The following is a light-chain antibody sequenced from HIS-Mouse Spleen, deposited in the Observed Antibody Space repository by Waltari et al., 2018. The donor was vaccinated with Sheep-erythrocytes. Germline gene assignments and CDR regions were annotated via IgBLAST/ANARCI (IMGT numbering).Light chain of an antibody. J-gene: IGLJ3*02. CDR2: EDS. CDR1: ALPKKY. V-gene: IGLV3-10*01. Sequence: SYELTQPPSVSVSPGQTARITCSGDALPKKYAYWYQQKSGQAPVLGIYEDSKRPSGIPERFSGSTSGKMATLTISGAQVEDEADDYCYSTDSSGNHWVFGGGTKLTVL. CDR3: YSTDSSGNHWV.